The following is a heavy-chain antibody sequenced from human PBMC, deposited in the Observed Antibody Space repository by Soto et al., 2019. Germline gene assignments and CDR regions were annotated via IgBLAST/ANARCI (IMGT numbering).Heavy chain of an antibody. D-gene: IGHD5-12*01. CDR2: FDPEDGET. V-gene: IGHV1-24*01. CDR1: GYTLTELS. CDR3: ATSNPPWGGYSGYEPFDY. Sequence: GASVKVSCKVSGYTLTELSMHWVRQAPGKGLEWMGGFDPEDGETIYAQKFQGRVTMTEDTSTDTAYMELSSLRSEDTAVYYCATSNPPWGGYSGYEPFDYWGQGTLVTVSS. J-gene: IGHJ4*02.